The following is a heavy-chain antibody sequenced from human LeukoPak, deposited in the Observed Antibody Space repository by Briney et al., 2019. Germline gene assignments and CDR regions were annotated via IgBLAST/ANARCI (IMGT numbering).Heavy chain of an antibody. D-gene: IGHD3-9*01. J-gene: IGHJ4*02. CDR1: GFTFSSYG. CDR2: IRYDGSNK. CDR3: TRDLVLTGFGSDY. Sequence: GGSLRLSCAASGFTFSSYGMHWVRQAPGKGLEWVAFIRYDGSNKYYADSVKGRFTISRDDSKSIAYLQMNSLKTADTAVYYCTRDLVLTGFGSDYWGQGTLVTVSS. V-gene: IGHV3-30*02.